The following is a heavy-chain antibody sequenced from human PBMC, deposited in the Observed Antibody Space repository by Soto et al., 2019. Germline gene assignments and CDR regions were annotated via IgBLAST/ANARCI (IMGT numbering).Heavy chain of an antibody. J-gene: IGHJ4*02. D-gene: IGHD4-17*01. CDR2: IMPSVGTR. V-gene: IGHV1-69*06. CDR3: APSPGFGGDYVV. Sequence: QVQLVQSGAEVKKPGSSVKVSCKASGGTFSSKYAISWVRQAPGQGLAWMGGIMPSVGTRDYAQRFQDRDTLTADTSTCTCSMELTRMPSQDTAVYHCAPSPGFGGDYVVWGQGTLVTVSS. CDR1: GGTFSSKYA.